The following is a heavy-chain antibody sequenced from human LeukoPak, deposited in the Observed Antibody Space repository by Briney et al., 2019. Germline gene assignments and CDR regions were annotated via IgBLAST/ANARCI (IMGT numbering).Heavy chain of an antibody. Sequence: GASVKVSCKASGYIFTSYYIHWVRQAPGQGLEWMGIINPSGGSTGYAQKFQGRVTITRNTSISTAYMELSSLRSEDTAVYYCARRLREDLDYWGQGTLVTVSS. V-gene: IGHV1-46*01. CDR2: INPSGGST. CDR3: ARRLREDLDY. J-gene: IGHJ4*02. CDR1: GYIFTSYY. D-gene: IGHD4-17*01.